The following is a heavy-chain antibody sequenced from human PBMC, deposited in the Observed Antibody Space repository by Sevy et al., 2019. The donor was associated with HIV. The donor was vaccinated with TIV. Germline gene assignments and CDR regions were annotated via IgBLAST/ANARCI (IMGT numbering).Heavy chain of an antibody. CDR1: GDSITSLY. D-gene: IGHD1-26*01. Sequence: SETLSLTCTVSGDSITSLYWNWIRQPPGKGLEWIANIYYNGHINYNPSLKSRVTLSLATSKNQFSRRLSSVTAADTAMYYCAGENAWGRGYSWGQGTLVTVSS. CDR3: AGENAWGRGYS. V-gene: IGHV4-59*08. J-gene: IGHJ4*02. CDR2: IYYNGHI.